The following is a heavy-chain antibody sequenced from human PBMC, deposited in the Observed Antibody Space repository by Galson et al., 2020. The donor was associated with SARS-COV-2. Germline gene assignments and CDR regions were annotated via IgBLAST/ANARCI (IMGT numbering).Heavy chain of an antibody. V-gene: IGHV3-11*06. J-gene: IGHJ6*03. CDR3: ARVGLSTIFGVVINYYYMDV. Sequence: ADSVKGRFTISRDNAKNSLYLQMNSLRAEDTAVYYCARVGLSTIFGVVINYYYMDVWGKGTTVTVSS. D-gene: IGHD3-3*01.